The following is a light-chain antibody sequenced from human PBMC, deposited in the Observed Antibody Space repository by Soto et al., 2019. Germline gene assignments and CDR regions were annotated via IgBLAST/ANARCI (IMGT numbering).Light chain of an antibody. J-gene: IGKJ1*01. CDR3: QQYLNWPWT. Sequence: EIVMTQSPATLSVSPGEGVTLSCKASQRVSSYLAWYQQKPGQAPRLLINGASTRATGFPARFSGSGSGKEFTLTISSLQSEDFAVYYCQQYLNWPWTFGQGTKVEIK. CDR1: QRVSSY. CDR2: GAS. V-gene: IGKV3-15*01.